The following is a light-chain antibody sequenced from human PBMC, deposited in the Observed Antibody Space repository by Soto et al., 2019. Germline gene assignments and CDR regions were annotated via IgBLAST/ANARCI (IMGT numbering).Light chain of an antibody. V-gene: IGKV3D-15*01. Sequence: SPATMYLSPSVIATLSRRAIQSVADSYLAWYQQKPGRAPRLLFYAATRRATGIPDRFSGSGSGTEFTLTISSLQSEDFAVYYCQQYNNWPPWTFGQGTKVEIK. CDR1: QSVADSY. J-gene: IGKJ1*01. CDR3: QQYNNWPPWT. CDR2: AAT.